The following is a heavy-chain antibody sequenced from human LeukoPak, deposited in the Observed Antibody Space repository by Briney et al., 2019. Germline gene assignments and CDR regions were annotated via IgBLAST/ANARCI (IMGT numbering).Heavy chain of an antibody. CDR2: INPGGSWT. CDR3: ARDNSVGDTAWWFDP. J-gene: IGHJ5*02. CDR1: GYTFTRHY. V-gene: IGHV1-46*01. D-gene: IGHD1-26*01. Sequence: ASVKVSCKASGYTFTRHYMHWVRQAPGQGLEWMGVINPGGSWTSYAQRFQGRVTMTRDMSTSTDYMELSSLRSEGTAVYYCARDNSVGDTAWWFDPWGQGTLVTVSS.